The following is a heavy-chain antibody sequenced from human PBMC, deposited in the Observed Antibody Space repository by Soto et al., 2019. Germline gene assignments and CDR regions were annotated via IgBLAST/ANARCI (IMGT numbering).Heavy chain of an antibody. Sequence: GASVKVSFKASGYTFTSYYMHWLRQAPGQGLEWMGIINPSGGSTSYAQKFQGRVTMTRDTSTSTVYMELSSLRSEDTAVYYCARDIRITIFGVVPPMDVWGQGTTVTVSS. D-gene: IGHD3-3*01. CDR1: GYTFTSYY. CDR3: ARDIRITIFGVVPPMDV. V-gene: IGHV1-46*01. J-gene: IGHJ6*02. CDR2: INPSGGST.